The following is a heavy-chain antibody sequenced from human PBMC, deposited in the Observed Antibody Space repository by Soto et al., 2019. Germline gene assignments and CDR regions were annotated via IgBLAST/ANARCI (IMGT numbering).Heavy chain of an antibody. V-gene: IGHV3-21*04. J-gene: IGHJ6*03. D-gene: IGHD3-10*01. CDR2: ISSSSSYI. CDR1: GFTFSSYS. CDR3: ATTYGSGSYFSPYYYYMDV. Sequence: GGSLRLSCAASGFTFSSYSMNWVRQAPGKGLEWVSSISSSSSYIYYADSVKGRFTISRDNAKNSLYLQMNSLRAEDTAVYYCATTYGSGSYFSPYYYYMDVWGKGTTITVSS.